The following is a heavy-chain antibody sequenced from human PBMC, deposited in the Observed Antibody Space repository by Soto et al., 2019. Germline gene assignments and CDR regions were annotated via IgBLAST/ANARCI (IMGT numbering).Heavy chain of an antibody. D-gene: IGHD2-15*01. Sequence: PSETLSLTCTVSGGSISSGGYYWSWIRQHPGKGLEWVGYIYYSGSTYYNPSLKSRVTISVDTSKNQFSLKLSSVTAADTAVYYCAREVVVGAATGRYYYYGIDGWGQGTTVTVSS. CDR1: GGSISSGGYY. V-gene: IGHV4-31*03. J-gene: IGHJ6*02. CDR3: AREVVVGAATGRYYYYGIDG. CDR2: IYYSGST.